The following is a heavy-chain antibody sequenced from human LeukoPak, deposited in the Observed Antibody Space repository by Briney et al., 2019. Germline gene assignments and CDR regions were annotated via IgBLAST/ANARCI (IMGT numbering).Heavy chain of an antibody. CDR1: GHSFSDYA. CDR3: ATGCRCYSGLSSWFDA. Sequence: GGSLTLSCAASGHSFSDYAWGWLRQAPGKGLEWVSCMSGSGGTYYADSVRSRFTISRDISKDTLHLNMDSVSADDTAVYSCATGCRCYSGLSSWFDAWGQGTLVIVSS. J-gene: IGHJ5*02. CDR2: MSGSGGT. D-gene: IGHD2-15*01. V-gene: IGHV3-23*01.